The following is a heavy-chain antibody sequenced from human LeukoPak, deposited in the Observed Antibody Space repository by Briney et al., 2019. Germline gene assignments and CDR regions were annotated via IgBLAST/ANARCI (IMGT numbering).Heavy chain of an antibody. V-gene: IGHV1-18*01. CDR1: RYTFTSYG. CDR3: ARDDNYGIFVNADY. Sequence: GASVKVSCKASRYTFTSYGISWVRQAPGQGLEWMGWINAYNGNTKYAQKLQGRVTLTTDTSTSTAYMELSSLRSDNTAVYYCARDDNYGIFVNADYWGQGTLVTVSS. D-gene: IGHD4-11*01. J-gene: IGHJ4*02. CDR2: INAYNGNT.